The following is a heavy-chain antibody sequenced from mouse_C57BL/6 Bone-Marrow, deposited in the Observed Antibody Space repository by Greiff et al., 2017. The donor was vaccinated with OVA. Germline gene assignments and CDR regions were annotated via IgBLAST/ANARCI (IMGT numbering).Heavy chain of an antibody. Sequence: VQLQQSGPELVKPGASVKISCKASGYAFTSSWMNWVKQRPGQGLEWIGRIYPGDGDTNYNGKFKGKATLTADKSSSTAYMQLRSLTSEDSAVXFRSRSLTIYSDGWGQGPTLT. CDR1: GYAFTSSW. CDR2: IYPGDGDT. D-gene: IGHD2-13*01. J-gene: IGHJ2*01. CDR3: SRSLTIYSDG. V-gene: IGHV1-82*01.